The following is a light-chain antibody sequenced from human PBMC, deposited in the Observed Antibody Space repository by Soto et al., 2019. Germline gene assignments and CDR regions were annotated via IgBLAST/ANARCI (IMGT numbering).Light chain of an antibody. V-gene: IGLV2-8*01. Sequence: QSALTQPPSASGSPGQSVTISCTGTSSDVGGYNYVSWYQQHPGKAPKLMIYEVSKRPSGVPDRFSGSKSGKTASLTVSGLQAEDEADYYCSSYAGSNGVVFGGGTKLTVL. CDR3: SSYAGSNGVV. J-gene: IGLJ2*01. CDR2: EVS. CDR1: SSDVGGYNY.